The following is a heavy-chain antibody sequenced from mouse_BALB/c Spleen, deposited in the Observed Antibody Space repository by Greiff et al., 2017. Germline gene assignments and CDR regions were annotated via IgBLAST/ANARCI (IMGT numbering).Heavy chain of an antibody. V-gene: IGHV1-7*01. D-gene: IGHD2-12*01. Sequence: HVQLQQSGAELAKPGASVKMSCTASGYTFTSYWMHWVQQRPGQGLEWIGYINPSTGYTEYNQKFKDKATLTADKSSSTTYMQLSSLTSEDSAVEDYERGRNTTAWFAYWGQGTMVTVSA. CDR3: ERGRNTTAWFAY. CDR2: INPSTGYT. J-gene: IGHJ3*01. CDR1: GYTFTSYW.